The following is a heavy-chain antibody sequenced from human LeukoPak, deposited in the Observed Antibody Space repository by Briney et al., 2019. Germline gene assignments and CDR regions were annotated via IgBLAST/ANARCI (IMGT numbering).Heavy chain of an antibody. CDR2: VSSSGTTI. J-gene: IGHJ4*02. D-gene: IGHD2/OR15-2a*01. Sequence: GGSLRLSCAASGFTFSSYEMNWVRQAPGKGLEWVSYVSSSGTTIYYADSVKGRFTISRDNAKNSLFLQMTSLRTEDTAVYYCARGGNYFNGYWGQGTLVTVSS. CDR3: ARGGNYFNGY. V-gene: IGHV3-48*03. CDR1: GFTFSSYE.